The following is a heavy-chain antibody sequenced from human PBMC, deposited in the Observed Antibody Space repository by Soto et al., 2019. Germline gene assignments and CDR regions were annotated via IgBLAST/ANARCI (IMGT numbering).Heavy chain of an antibody. V-gene: IGHV3-74*01. J-gene: IGHJ4*02. CDR2: INSDGSTI. CDR3: AKEGRRALSYFHF. CDR1: GFHFGPFW. Sequence: GGSLRLSCAASGFHFGPFWMHWVRQAPGKGLVWVSHINSDGSTIVYADSVKGRFTISRDNSKNTLYLQMNSLRAEDTAVYYFAKEGRRALSYFHFRGPGTLGTGSS. D-gene: IGHD6-6*01.